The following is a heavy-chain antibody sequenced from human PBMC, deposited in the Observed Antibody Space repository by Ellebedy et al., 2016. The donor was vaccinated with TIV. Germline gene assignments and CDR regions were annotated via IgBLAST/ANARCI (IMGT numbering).Heavy chain of an antibody. Sequence: SVKVSCKASGDTFNNYAISWVRQAPGQGLEWVGGVLPIYGAANSAQRFKGRVRITADKSTTSVYMELNSLTSEDTGRYFCARGNSVVGWFDFWGQGTQVTVSS. D-gene: IGHD2-21*01. CDR3: ARGNSVVGWFDF. V-gene: IGHV1-69*06. CDR2: VLPIYGAA. J-gene: IGHJ5*01. CDR1: GDTFNNYA.